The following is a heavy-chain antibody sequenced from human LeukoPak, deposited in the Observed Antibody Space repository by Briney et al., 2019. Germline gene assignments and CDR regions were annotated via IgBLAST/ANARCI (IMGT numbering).Heavy chain of an antibody. CDR2: INPNSGGT. CDR3: ARFTIFGVVIMPFDAFDI. CDR1: GYTFTCYY. J-gene: IGHJ3*02. V-gene: IGHV1-2*06. D-gene: IGHD3-3*01. Sequence: ASVKVSCKASGYTFTCYYMHWVRQAPGQGLEWMGRINPNSGGTNYAQKFQGRVTMTRDTSISTAYMELSRLRSDDTAVYYCARFTIFGVVIMPFDAFDIWGQGTMVTVSS.